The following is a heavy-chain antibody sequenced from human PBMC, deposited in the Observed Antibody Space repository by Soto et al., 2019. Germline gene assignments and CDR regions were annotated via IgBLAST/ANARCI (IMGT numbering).Heavy chain of an antibody. D-gene: IGHD6-19*01. V-gene: IGHV3-33*01. CDR2: IWYDGSNK. CDR3: ARVTVAGHNYYYYGMDV. CDR1: GFTFSSYG. Sequence: QVQLVESGGGVVQPGRSLRLSCAASGFTFSSYGMHWVRQAPGKGLEWVAVIWYDGSNKYYADSVKGRFTISRDNSKNPLYLQMNSLRAEDTAVYYCARVTVAGHNYYYYGMDVWGQGTTVTVSS. J-gene: IGHJ6*02.